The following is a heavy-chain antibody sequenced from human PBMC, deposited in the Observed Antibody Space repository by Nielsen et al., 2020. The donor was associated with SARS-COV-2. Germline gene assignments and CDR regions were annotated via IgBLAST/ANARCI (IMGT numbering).Heavy chain of an antibody. CDR1: GGSISSGGYY. Sequence: SETMSLTCTVSGGSISSGGYYWSWIRHHPGKGLEWSGYISFSGRTCYNPSLKSRVTISVDTSKNQFSLSLRSVTASDTAVYYCARVSRGYDHYNYGMDVWGQGTTVTVAS. CDR3: ARVSRGYDHYNYGMDV. D-gene: IGHD5-12*01. J-gene: IGHJ6*02. V-gene: IGHV4-31*03. CDR2: ISFSGRT.